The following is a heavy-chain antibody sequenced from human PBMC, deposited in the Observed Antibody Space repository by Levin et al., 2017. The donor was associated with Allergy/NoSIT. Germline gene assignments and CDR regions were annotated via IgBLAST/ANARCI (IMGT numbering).Heavy chain of an antibody. D-gene: IGHD6-19*01. CDR1: GFTFSNAW. V-gene: IGHV3-15*01. J-gene: IGHJ6*03. CDR2: IKSKTDGGTT. CDR3: TTDGAFSSGWSNYYDYYMDV. Sequence: GGSLRLSCAASGFTFSNAWMSWVRQAPGKGLEWVGRIKSKTDGGTTDYAAPVKGRFTISRDDSKNTLYLQMNSLITEDTAVYYCTTDGAFSSGWSNYYDYYMDVWGKGTTVTVSS.